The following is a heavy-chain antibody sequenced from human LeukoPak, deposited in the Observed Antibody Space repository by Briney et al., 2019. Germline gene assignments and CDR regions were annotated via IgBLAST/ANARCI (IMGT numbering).Heavy chain of an antibody. D-gene: IGHD6-19*01. J-gene: IGHJ4*02. CDR2: IYYSGST. CDR3: ASYSSGWYENY. Sequence: SETLSLTCTVSGYSISSGYYWGWIRQPPGKRLEWIGSIYYSGSTYYNPSLKSRVTISVDTSKNQFSLKLSSVTAADTAVYYCASYSSGWYENYWGQGTLVTVSS. CDR1: GYSISSGYY. V-gene: IGHV4-38-2*02.